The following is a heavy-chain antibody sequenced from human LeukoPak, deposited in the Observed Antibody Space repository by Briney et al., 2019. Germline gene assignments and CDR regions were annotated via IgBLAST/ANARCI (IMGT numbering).Heavy chain of an antibody. CDR2: IRADGSEK. V-gene: IGHV3-7*04. CDR3: AREQKLSY. D-gene: IGHD1-1*01. J-gene: IGHJ4*02. Sequence: PGESLRLSCAASGFAFSNYWMSWVRQAPGKGLEWVANIRADGSEKYYVDSVKGRFTISRDNAKNSLYLQMSSLRAGDTAVYYCAREQKLSYWGQGTLVTVSS. CDR1: GFAFSNYW.